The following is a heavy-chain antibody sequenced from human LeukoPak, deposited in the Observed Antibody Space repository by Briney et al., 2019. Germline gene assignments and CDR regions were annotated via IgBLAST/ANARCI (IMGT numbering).Heavy chain of an antibody. J-gene: IGHJ3*02. CDR2: IYYSGGT. CDR3: ARHVTISGPYDASDI. CDR1: GGSFSSYY. V-gene: IGHV4-59*08. Sequence: RSSETLSLTCAVYGGSFSSYYWSWIRQPPGKGLEWIGYIYYSGGTDYNPSLKSRVTISVDTSKNQFSLKLRSVTAADTAVYYCARHVTISGPYDASDIWGQGTMVTVSP. D-gene: IGHD5-24*01.